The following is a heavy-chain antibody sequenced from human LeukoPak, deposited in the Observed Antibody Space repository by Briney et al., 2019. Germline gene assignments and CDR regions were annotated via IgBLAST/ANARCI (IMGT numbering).Heavy chain of an antibody. V-gene: IGHV3-30-3*01. J-gene: IGHJ1*01. CDR2: ISYDGSNK. D-gene: IGHD3-9*01. Sequence: PGRSLRLSCAASGFTFSSYAMHWVRQAPGKGLEWVAVISYDGSNKYYADSVKGRFTISRDNSKNTLYLQMNSLRAEDTAVYYCARGQGDILTGPEYFQHWGQGTLVTVSS. CDR1: GFTFSSYA. CDR3: ARGQGDILTGPEYFQH.